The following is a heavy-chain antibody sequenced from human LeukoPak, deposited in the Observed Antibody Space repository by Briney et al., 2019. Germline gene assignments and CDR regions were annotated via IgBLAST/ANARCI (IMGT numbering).Heavy chain of an antibody. CDR2: IIPILGIA. V-gene: IGHV1-69*04. D-gene: IGHD4-23*01. CDR1: GGTFSSYA. J-gene: IGHJ4*02. Sequence: GASVKVSCKASGGTFSSYAISWVRQAPGQGLEWMGRIIPILGIANYAQKFQGRVTITADKSTSTAYMELSSLRSEDTAVYYCAREVDGGNSLDYWGQGTLVTVSS. CDR3: AREVDGGNSLDY.